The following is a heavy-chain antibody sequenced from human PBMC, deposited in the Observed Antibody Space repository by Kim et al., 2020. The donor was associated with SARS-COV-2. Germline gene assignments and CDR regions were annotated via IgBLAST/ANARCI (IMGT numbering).Heavy chain of an antibody. Sequence: SETLSLTCTVSGGSISSSSYYWGWIRQPPGKGLEWIGSIYYSGSTYYNPSLKSRVTISVDTSKNQFSLKLSSVTAADTAVYYCATLTRAYAFDIWGQGTMVTVSS. CDR2: IYYSGST. D-gene: IGHD3-9*01. CDR3: ATLTRAYAFDI. V-gene: IGHV4-39*01. J-gene: IGHJ3*02. CDR1: GGSISSSSYY.